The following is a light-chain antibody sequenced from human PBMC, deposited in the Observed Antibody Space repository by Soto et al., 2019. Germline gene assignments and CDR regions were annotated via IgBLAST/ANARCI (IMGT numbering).Light chain of an antibody. V-gene: IGLV2-14*01. Sequence: QSALTQPASVSESPGQSITISCTGTSSDVGGYKYVSWYQQHPGKAPELIIYEVSNRPSGVSNRFSGSKSGNTASLTISGLQAEDEADYYCSSYTSSSTVLFGGGTQLTVL. CDR2: EVS. CDR1: SSDVGGYKY. J-gene: IGLJ2*01. CDR3: SSYTSSSTVL.